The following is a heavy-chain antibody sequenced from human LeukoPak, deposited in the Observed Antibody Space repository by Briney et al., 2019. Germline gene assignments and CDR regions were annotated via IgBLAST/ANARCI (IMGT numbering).Heavy chain of an antibody. Sequence: PGGSLRLSCAATGITFSNFPMHWVRQTPGKGLEWVAVISYDGNTKYYADSVKGRFTISRDNSKNTLYLQMNSLRAEDTAVYYCAKIVADIVVVPTAPVDYWGQGTLVTVSS. J-gene: IGHJ4*02. CDR3: AKIVADIVVVPTAPVDY. D-gene: IGHD2-2*01. CDR1: GITFSNFP. V-gene: IGHV3-30-3*02. CDR2: ISYDGNTK.